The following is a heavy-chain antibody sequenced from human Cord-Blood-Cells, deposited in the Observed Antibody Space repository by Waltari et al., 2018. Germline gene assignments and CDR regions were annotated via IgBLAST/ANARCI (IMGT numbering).Heavy chain of an antibody. V-gene: IGHV4-34*01. Sequence: QVQLQQWGAGLVKPSETLSLTCAVYGGSFSGYYWSWIRQPPGKGLEWLGEINHSGSTNYNPSLKSRVTISVDTSKNQFSLKLSSVTAADTAVYYCASSPLFDYWGQGTLVTVSS. CDR2: INHSGST. J-gene: IGHJ4*02. CDR1: GGSFSGYY. CDR3: ASSPLFDY.